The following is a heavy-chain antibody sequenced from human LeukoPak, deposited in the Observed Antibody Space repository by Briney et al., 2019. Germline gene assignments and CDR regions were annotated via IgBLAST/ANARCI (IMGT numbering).Heavy chain of an antibody. CDR2: ISSSSSYI. D-gene: IGHD7-27*01. CDR3: ARVASWGSSDWHYYYYYYMDV. V-gene: IGHV3-21*01. Sequence: GGSLRLSCAASGFTFSSYSMNWVRQAPGKGLEWVSSISSSSSYIYYADSVKGRFTISRDNAKNSLYLQMNSLRAEDTAVYYCARVASWGSSDWHYYYYYYMDVWGKGTTVTISS. J-gene: IGHJ6*03. CDR1: GFTFSSYS.